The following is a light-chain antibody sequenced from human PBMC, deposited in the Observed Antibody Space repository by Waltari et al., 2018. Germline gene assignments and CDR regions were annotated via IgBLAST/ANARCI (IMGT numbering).Light chain of an antibody. CDR2: KAS. Sequence: DIQMTQSPSTLSAYVGDRVTITCRASQSISNWLAWYQQKPGKAPNLLIYKASILKSGVPSRFSGSGSGTQFTLTINSLQPGDFATYYCQQYNTYSSFGQGTKLEIK. J-gene: IGKJ2*01. CDR3: QQYNTYSS. V-gene: IGKV1-5*03. CDR1: QSISNW.